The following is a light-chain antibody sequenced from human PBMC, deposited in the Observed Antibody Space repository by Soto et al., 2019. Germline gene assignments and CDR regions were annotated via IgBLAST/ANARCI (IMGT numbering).Light chain of an antibody. CDR2: EVI. CDR1: SSDVGGSNH. CDR3: ISYISSSTSYV. J-gene: IGLJ1*01. V-gene: IGLV2-14*01. Sequence: QSVLTQPASVSGSPGQSITVSCTGTSSDVGGSNHVAWYQQHPGKAPKLMVYEVIHRPSGVSNRFSGSKSGNTASLTISGLQAEDEADYYCISYISSSTSYVFGTGTKVTVL.